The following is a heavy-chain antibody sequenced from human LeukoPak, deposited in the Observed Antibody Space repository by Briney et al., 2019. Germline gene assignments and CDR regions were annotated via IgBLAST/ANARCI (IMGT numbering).Heavy chain of an antibody. J-gene: IGHJ4*02. CDR2: IYYSGST. Sequence: SETLSLTCTVSGGSISSGSYYWGWIRQPPGKGLEWIGSIYYSGSTYYNLSLKSRVTISLDTSKNQFSLKLSSVTAADTAVYYCAREYSYGSSYYFDYWGQGTLVTVSS. CDR1: GGSISSGSYY. V-gene: IGHV4-39*07. CDR3: AREYSYGSSYYFDY. D-gene: IGHD5-18*01.